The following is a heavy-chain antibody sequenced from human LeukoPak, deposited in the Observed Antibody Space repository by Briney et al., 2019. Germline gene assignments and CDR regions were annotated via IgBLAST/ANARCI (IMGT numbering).Heavy chain of an antibody. CDR3: ARKGDY. J-gene: IGHJ4*02. CDR2: INHSGST. Sequence: SETLSLTCAVYGGSFSGYYWSWIRQPPGKGLEWVGEINHSGSTNYNPSLKSRVTISVDTSKNQFSLKLSSVTAADTAVYYCARKGDYWGQGTLVTVSS. CDR1: GGSFSGYY. V-gene: IGHV4-34*01.